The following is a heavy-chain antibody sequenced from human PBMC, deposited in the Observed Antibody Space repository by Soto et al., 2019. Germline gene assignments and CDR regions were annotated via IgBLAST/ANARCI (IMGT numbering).Heavy chain of an antibody. J-gene: IGHJ5*02. Sequence: GESLKISCKGSGYSFTSYWIGWVRQMPGKGLEWMGIIYPGDSDTRYSPSFQGQVTISADKSISTAYLQWSSLKASDTAMYYCARGADYDFWSGYYNWFDPWGQGTLVTVSS. CDR1: GYSFTSYW. D-gene: IGHD3-3*01. V-gene: IGHV5-51*01. CDR3: ARGADYDFWSGYYNWFDP. CDR2: IYPGDSDT.